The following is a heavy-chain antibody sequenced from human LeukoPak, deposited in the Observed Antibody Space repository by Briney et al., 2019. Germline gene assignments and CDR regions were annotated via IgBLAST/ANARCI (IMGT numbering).Heavy chain of an antibody. D-gene: IGHD5-12*01. J-gene: IGHJ3*02. CDR3: ARIQRRYGYTFDI. CDR2: IRQVGGEK. V-gene: IGHV3-7*01. Sequence: GGSLRLSCVVCGFTFSSDAMTWVRQAPGKGLERVANIRQVGGEKYYVGSVKGRFTISRNNARNSPYPQMDSLRAEDPAVNYGARIQRRYGYTFDIWGQGAMVTVSS. CDR1: GFTFSSDA.